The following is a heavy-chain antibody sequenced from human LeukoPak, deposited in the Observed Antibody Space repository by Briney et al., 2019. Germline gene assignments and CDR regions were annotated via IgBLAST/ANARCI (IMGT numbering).Heavy chain of an antibody. CDR3: ARDTSSYDFWSGYYLGWLDY. D-gene: IGHD3-3*01. Sequence: GGSLRLSCAASGFTFSSYWMSWVRQAPGKGLEWVANIKQDGSEKYYVDSVKGRFTISRDNAKNSLYLQMNSLRAEDTAVYYCARDTSSYDFWSGYYLGWLDYWGQGTLVTVSS. CDR2: IKQDGSEK. J-gene: IGHJ4*02. CDR1: GFTFSSYW. V-gene: IGHV3-7*01.